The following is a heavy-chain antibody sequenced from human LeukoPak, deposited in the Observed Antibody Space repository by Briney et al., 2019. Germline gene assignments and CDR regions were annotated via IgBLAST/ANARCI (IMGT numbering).Heavy chain of an antibody. V-gene: IGHV4-39*01. CDR1: GDSISGSSYY. CDR3: ATGSSWSFYFDY. Sequence: SETLSLTCTVSGDSISGSSYYWGWIRQPPGKGLEWIGSIYYSGSTSYNPSLKSRVTISVDTSKSQFSLNLSSMTAADTAVYYCATGSSWSFYFDYWGQGTLVTVSS. J-gene: IGHJ4*02. CDR2: IYYSGST. D-gene: IGHD6-6*01.